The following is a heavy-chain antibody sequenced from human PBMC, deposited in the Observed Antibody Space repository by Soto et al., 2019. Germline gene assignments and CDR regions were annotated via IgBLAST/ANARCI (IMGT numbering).Heavy chain of an antibody. J-gene: IGHJ6*02. CDR2: VSAYNGDT. CDR1: GYTFTNHG. Sequence: GASVKVSCKASGYTFTNHGISWVRQAPGRGLEWVGWVSAYNGDTKYAQKFQGRVTITADKSTSTAYMELSSLRSEDTAVYYCAIIAVAGTGYYGMDVWGQGTTVTVSS. CDR3: AIIAVAGTGYYGMDV. D-gene: IGHD6-19*01. V-gene: IGHV1-18*01.